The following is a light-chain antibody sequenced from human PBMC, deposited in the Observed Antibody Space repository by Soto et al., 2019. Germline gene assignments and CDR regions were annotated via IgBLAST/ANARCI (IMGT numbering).Light chain of an antibody. Sequence: DIVMTQSPDSLAVSLGERATISCKSSQSILNSSNNKNHLAWYQQKSGQPPKLLIYWASTRESGVPDRFSGSGSGTDITLTISNLQAEDVAAVYYCQQYYAPPYSFGQGTKLEI. CDR2: WAS. CDR1: QSILNSSNNKNH. J-gene: IGKJ2*03. V-gene: IGKV4-1*01. CDR3: QQYYAPPYS.